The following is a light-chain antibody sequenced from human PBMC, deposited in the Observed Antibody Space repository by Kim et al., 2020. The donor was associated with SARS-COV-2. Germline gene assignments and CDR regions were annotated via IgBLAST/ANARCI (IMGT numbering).Light chain of an antibody. CDR1: QSIDRY. Sequence: ASVGDRVTITCRARQSIDRYFHRYQHTPGKDPTLLSYGASNLQGGVPSRFSGSGSGTDLTLTISSLRPEDFATYYCQHSHRPSWTFGQGTKVDIK. V-gene: IGKV1-39*01. J-gene: IGKJ1*01. CDR2: GAS. CDR3: QHSHRPSWT.